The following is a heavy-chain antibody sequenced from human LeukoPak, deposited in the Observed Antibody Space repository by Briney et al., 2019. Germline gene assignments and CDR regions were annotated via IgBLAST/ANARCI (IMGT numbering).Heavy chain of an antibody. CDR1: GNSISSGDNY. V-gene: IGHV4-61*02. CDR3: ARASYSYDINGWVPFDY. J-gene: IGHJ4*02. D-gene: IGHD3-22*01. Sequence: SETLSLTCTVSGNSISSGDNYWSWIRQLAGKGLEWIGRIYTSGSTNYNPSLKSRVTISGDTSKNQFSLRLSSVTAADTAVYYCARASYSYDINGWVPFDYWGQGTLVTVSS. CDR2: IYTSGST.